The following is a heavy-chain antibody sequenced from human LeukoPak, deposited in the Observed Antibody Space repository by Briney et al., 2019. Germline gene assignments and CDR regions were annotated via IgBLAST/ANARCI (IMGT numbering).Heavy chain of an antibody. CDR3: AKDQPLYSSGRKPDY. V-gene: IGHV3-7*03. CDR1: GFTFSSYW. J-gene: IGHJ4*02. CDR2: IKQDGSET. Sequence: GGSLRLSCAASGFTFSSYWMTWVRQAPGKGLEWVANIKQDGSETFYVDSVKGRFTISRDNAKYSLYLQMNSLRAEDTAVYYCAKDQPLYSSGRKPDYWGQGTLVTVSS. D-gene: IGHD6-19*01.